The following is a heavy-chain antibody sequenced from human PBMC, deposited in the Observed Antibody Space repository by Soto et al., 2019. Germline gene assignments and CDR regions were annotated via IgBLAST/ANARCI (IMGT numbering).Heavy chain of an antibody. J-gene: IGHJ6*02. CDR3: ARELVPADTDYYYGMDV. Sequence: QVQLVESGGGVVQPGRSLRLSCAASGFTFSSYAMHWVRQAPGKGLEWVAVISYDGSNKYYADSVKGRFTISRDNSKNSLYLKISSGRAEDTAVYYCARELVPADTDYYYGMDVSGQGTTVTVCS. V-gene: IGHV3-30-3*01. CDR2: ISYDGSNK. D-gene: IGHD2-2*01. CDR1: GFTFSSYA.